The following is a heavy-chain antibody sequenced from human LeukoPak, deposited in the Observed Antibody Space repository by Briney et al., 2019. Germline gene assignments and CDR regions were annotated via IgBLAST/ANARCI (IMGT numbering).Heavy chain of an antibody. CDR2: IKPDGSEK. J-gene: IGHJ4*02. D-gene: IGHD1-14*01. CDR1: GFTFSTYW. V-gene: IGHV3-7*01. CDR3: ARGQLADNQ. Sequence: GGSLRLSCATSGFTFSTYWLSWVRQTPGKGLEWVAKIKPDGSEKTYVDSVKGRFTISRDNAKNSVYLQMNSLRVEDTAVYYCARGQLADNQWGQGALVTVSS.